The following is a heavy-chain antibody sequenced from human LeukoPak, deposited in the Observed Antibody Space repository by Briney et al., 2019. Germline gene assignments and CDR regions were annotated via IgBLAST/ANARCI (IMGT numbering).Heavy chain of an antibody. CDR3: ARDPDTYGSINFDY. D-gene: IGHD3-10*01. J-gene: IGHJ4*02. V-gene: IGHV3-7*01. Sequence: GGSLRLSCAASGFAFSNHWMTWVRQAPGKGLEWVANINQDGSDRYYLDSVKGRFTISRDNAKNSLYLQMNSLRAEDTAFYYCARDPDTYGSINFDYWGQGTLVTVSS. CDR2: INQDGSDR. CDR1: GFAFSNHW.